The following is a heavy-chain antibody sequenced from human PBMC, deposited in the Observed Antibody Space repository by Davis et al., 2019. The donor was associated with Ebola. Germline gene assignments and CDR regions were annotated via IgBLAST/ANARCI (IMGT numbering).Heavy chain of an antibody. V-gene: IGHV1-18*01. CDR3: ARGRGRFGELIKNWFDP. CDR2: ISVYNGNT. J-gene: IGHJ5*02. CDR1: GYTFKNYA. D-gene: IGHD3-10*01. Sequence: ASVKVSCKASGYTFKNYAISWVRQAPGQGLEWMGWISVYNGNTNYAQIFQGRVTMTTDTSTGTAYMELRSLRSDDTAVYYCARGRGRFGELIKNWFDPWGQGTLVTVSS.